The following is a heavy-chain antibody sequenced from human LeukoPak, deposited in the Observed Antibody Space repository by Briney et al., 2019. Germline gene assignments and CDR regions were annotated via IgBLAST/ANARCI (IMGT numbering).Heavy chain of an antibody. CDR2: ISYSGTT. CDR1: GVSITTNNYF. V-gene: IGHV4-39*01. D-gene: IGHD6-25*01. J-gene: IGHJ6*03. Sequence: SETLSLTCTVSGVSITTNNYFWGWIRQSPGKGLEWIGSISYSGTTYYNPSLRSRVTISMDTSKNQFSLRLTSMTAADTAVYYCARHSGAAGSYYYYYMDVWGKGTTVTVSS. CDR3: ARHSGAAGSYYYYYMDV.